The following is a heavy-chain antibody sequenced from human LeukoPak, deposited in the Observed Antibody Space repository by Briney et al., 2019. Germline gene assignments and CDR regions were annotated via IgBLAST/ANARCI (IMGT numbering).Heavy chain of an antibody. Sequence: PGGSLRLSCAASGFTFSSYWMHSVRHVPGKGLVLVARINTYGTSTTYGDSVEGRFTISRDNAKNTLYLEMNSLRDDDTAVYYCARGSNTVTTKDLFDPWGEGTQVTVSS. J-gene: IGHJ5*02. CDR2: INTYGTST. CDR3: ARGSNTVTTKDLFDP. CDR1: GFTFSSYW. V-gene: IGHV3-74*03. D-gene: IGHD4-17*01.